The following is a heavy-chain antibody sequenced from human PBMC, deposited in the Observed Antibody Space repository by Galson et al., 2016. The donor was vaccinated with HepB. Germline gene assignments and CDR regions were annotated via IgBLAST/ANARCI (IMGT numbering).Heavy chain of an antibody. CDR2: IKSYGGST. J-gene: IGHJ4*02. Sequence: SLRLSCAVSGITFSSYAMSWVRQAPGKGPEWVSTIKSYGGSTDYADDVQGRFTISRDDPKSTLYLQMNSLRAEDTAVYYCAKEALTGGWFNYWGQGTLLTVSS. CDR3: AKEALTGGWFNY. CDR1: GITFSSYA. V-gene: IGHV3-23*01. D-gene: IGHD6-19*01.